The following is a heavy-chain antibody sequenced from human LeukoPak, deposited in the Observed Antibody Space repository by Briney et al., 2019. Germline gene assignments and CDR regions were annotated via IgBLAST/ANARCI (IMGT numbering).Heavy chain of an antibody. V-gene: IGHV1-46*01. D-gene: IGHD3-10*01. CDR3: ARGRPIAITMVRGAQIDY. J-gene: IGHJ4*02. CDR2: INPSGGST. CDR1: GYTFTSYY. Sequence: GASVKVSCKASGYTFTSYYMHWVRQAPGQGLEWMGIINPSGGSTSYAQKFQGRVTMTRDTPTSTVYMELSSLRSEDTAVYYCARGRPIAITMVRGAQIDYWGQGTLVTVSS.